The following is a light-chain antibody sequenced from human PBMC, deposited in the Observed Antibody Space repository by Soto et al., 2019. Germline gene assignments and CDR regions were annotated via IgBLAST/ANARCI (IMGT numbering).Light chain of an antibody. CDR2: WAS. CDR1: QSVLYSSNNKNY. Sequence: DIVMTESPDSLAVSLGERATINCKSSQSVLYSSNNKNYLAWYQQKPGQPPKLLIYWASTRESGVPDRFSGSGSGTGFTLTISSLQAEDVAVYYCQQYYSNALTFGGGTKVEIK. V-gene: IGKV4-1*01. J-gene: IGKJ4*01. CDR3: QQYYSNALT.